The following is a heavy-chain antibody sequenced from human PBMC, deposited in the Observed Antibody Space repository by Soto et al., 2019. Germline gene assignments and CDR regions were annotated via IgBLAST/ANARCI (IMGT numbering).Heavy chain of an antibody. CDR1: GFTFSSYS. Sequence: EVQLVESGGGLVKPGGSLRLSCAASGFTFSSYSMNWVRQAPGKGLEWVSSISSSSRYIYYADAVKGRFTISRDNAKNSLNLQMNGLRAEDTAVYYCARRPGGVVVLSGSTPDYWGQGTLVTVSS. CDR3: ARRPGGVVVLSGSTPDY. J-gene: IGHJ4*02. D-gene: IGHD3-22*01. CDR2: ISSSSRYI. V-gene: IGHV3-21*01.